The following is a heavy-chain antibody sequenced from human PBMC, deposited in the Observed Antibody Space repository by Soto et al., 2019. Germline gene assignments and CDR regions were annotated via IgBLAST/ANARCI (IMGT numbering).Heavy chain of an antibody. Sequence: QVQLQQWGAGLLKPSETLSLTCAVYGGSFSGYYWSWIRQPPGKGLEWIGTINHSGSTNYNPSLTSRVTISVSTSMNQFSLKLSSVTAEDTAVYYCARGRIMVRSGHWFDPWGQGTLVTVSS. J-gene: IGHJ5*02. D-gene: IGHD3-10*01. CDR1: GGSFSGYY. CDR3: ARGRIMVRSGHWFDP. V-gene: IGHV4-34*01. CDR2: INHSGST.